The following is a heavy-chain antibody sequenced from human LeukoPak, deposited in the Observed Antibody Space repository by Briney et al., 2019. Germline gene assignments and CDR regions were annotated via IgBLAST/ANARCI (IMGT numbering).Heavy chain of an antibody. Sequence: SETLSLAFTVSGGSISSYYWSWIRQPPGKGLEWIGYIYYSGSTNYNPSLKSRVTISVDTSKNQFSLKLSSVTAADTAVYYCARDGAFDIWGQGTMVTVSS. J-gene: IGHJ3*02. CDR1: GGSISSYY. CDR2: IYYSGST. CDR3: ARDGAFDI. V-gene: IGHV4-59*01.